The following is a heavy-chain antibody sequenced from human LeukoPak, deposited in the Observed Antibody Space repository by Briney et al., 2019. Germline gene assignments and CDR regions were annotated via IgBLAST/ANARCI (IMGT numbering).Heavy chain of an antibody. CDR1: GFTFSSYG. CDR3: AKDTAMVF. V-gene: IGHV3-30*18. CDR2: ISYDGSNK. D-gene: IGHD5-18*01. J-gene: IGHJ4*02. Sequence: GGSLRLSCAAPGFTFSSYGMHRVRQAPGKGLERVAVISYDGSNKYYADSVKGRFTISRDNSKNTLYLQMNSLRAEDTAVYYCAKDTAMVFRGQGTLVTVSS.